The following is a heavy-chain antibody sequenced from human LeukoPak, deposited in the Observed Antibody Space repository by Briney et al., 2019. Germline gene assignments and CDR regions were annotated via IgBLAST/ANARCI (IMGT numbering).Heavy chain of an antibody. CDR2: IKEDGTAT. J-gene: IGHJ4*02. CDR1: GFTFSTFW. D-gene: IGHD5-12*01. V-gene: IGHV3-7*05. Sequence: GGSLRLSCAASGFTFSTFWMSRLRQAPGKGLEWVANIKEDGTATYYADSVRGRFTISRDDAQNSLYLQMNSLTVEDTAIYYCARAYSAANDYWGQGTLVTVSS. CDR3: ARAYSAANDY.